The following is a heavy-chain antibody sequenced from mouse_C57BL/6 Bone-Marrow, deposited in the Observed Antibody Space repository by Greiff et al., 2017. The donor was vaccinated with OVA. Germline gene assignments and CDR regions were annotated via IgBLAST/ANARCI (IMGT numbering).Heavy chain of an antibody. V-gene: IGHV1-69*01. CDR3: ARGNDYDLAWFAY. CDR2: IDPSDSYT. J-gene: IGHJ3*01. Sequence: QVQLQQPGAELVMPGASVKLSCKASGYTFTSYWMHWVKQRPGQGLEWIGEIDPSDSYTNYNQKFKGKSTLTVDKSSSTAYMQLSSLTSEDSAVYYCARGNDYDLAWFAYWGQGTLVTVSA. D-gene: IGHD2-4*01. CDR1: GYTFTSYW.